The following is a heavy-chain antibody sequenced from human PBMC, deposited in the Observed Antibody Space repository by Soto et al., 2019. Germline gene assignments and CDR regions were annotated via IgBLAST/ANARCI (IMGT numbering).Heavy chain of an antibody. CDR1: GGSVSTTSSY. V-gene: IGHV4-61*01. J-gene: IGHJ4*02. CDR2: IHYSGST. D-gene: IGHD3-9*01. Sequence: PSETLSLTCTVSGGSVSTTSSYWSWIRQPPGKGLEWIGYIHYSGSTNYNPSLKSRVTISVDTSKNQSSLKLSSVTAADTAVYYCARGRSLLRYFDWLLYLTHFDYWGQGXLVTVYS. CDR3: ARGRSLLRYFDWLLYLTHFDY.